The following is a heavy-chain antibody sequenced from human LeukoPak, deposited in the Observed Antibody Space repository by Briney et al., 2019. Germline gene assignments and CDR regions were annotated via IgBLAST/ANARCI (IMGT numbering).Heavy chain of an antibody. CDR2: TTSSGSTI. V-gene: IGHV3-48*03. J-gene: IGHJ4*02. CDR3: ARVRSGAYFDY. Sequence: GGPLRLSCAASGFTFSSYERNWVRKAPGKGLNWVSYTTSSGSTIYYAGSVKGRFTISRDNAKNSLYLQMNSLRAEDTAVYYCARVRSGAYFDYWGQGTLVTVSS. D-gene: IGHD3-10*01. CDR1: GFTFSSYE.